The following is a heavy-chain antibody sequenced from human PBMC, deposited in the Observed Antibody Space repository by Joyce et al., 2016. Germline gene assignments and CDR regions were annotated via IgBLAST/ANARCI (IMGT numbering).Heavy chain of an antibody. CDR3: ARGLSAFDYSNYAGYDY. J-gene: IGHJ4*02. V-gene: IGHV4-34*01. CDR1: GGSFSGYY. Sequence: QVQLQQWGAGLLKPSETLSLTCAVYGGSFSGYYWSWIRQPPGTGLEWIGEINHSGRTNYSPSLESGVTISVDTSKNQFSLRLSSVTAADTAVYYCARGLSAFDYSNYAGYDYWGQGTLVTVSS. D-gene: IGHD4-11*01. CDR2: INHSGRT.